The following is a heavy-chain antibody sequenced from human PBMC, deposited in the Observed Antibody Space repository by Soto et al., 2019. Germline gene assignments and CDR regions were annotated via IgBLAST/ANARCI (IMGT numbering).Heavy chain of an antibody. CDR2: IKQDGNDI. CDR1: GFPFSTYW. J-gene: IGHJ6*03. Sequence: EVQLVESGGGLVQPGGSLRLSCEASGFPFSTYWMSWVRQAPGKGLEWVATIKQDGNDIYYVDSVRGRFTISRDNAESSLYLQMSSLRAEDTAAYYCVRGCGRRNCPYYLDVWGKATTVIVSS. CDR3: VRGCGRRNCPYYLDV. V-gene: IGHV3-7*01. D-gene: IGHD2-15*01.